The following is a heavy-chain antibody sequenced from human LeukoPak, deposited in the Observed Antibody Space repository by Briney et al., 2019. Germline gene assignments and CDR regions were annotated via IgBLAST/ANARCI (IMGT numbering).Heavy chain of an antibody. CDR2: IYYNGNT. CDR3: ARGWGSTWYYFDY. J-gene: IGHJ4*02. Sequence: SQTLSLTCTVSGASIRSGDYYWSWIRQPPGKGLEWIGYIYYNGNTNYNPSLKSRVTISVDTSKNQFSLKVSSVTAADTAVYYCARGWGSTWYYFDYWGQGTLVTVSS. V-gene: IGHV4-61*08. CDR1: GASIRSGDYY. D-gene: IGHD6-13*01.